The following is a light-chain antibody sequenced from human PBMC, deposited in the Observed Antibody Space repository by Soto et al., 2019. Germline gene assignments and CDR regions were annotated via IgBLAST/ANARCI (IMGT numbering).Light chain of an antibody. V-gene: IGLV2-14*01. CDR2: DVT. CDR1: SSDVGGYDY. Sequence: ALTQPASVSGSPGQSVTISCTGTSSDVGGYDYVSWYQHHPGKAPKLVIYDVTYRPSGVSDRFSGSKSANTASLTISGLQAEDEADYYCSSYTSSSTYVFGTGTKVTVL. CDR3: SSYTSSSTYV. J-gene: IGLJ1*01.